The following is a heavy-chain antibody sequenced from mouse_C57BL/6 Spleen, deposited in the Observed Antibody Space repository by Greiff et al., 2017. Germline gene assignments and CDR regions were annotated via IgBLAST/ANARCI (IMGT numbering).Heavy chain of an antibody. CDR1: GYTFTDYE. CDR2: IDPETGGT. D-gene: IGHD1-1*01. Sequence: VKLVESGAELVRPGASVTLSCKASGYTFTDYEMHWVKQTPVHGLEWIGAIDPETGGTAYNQKFKGKAILTADKSSSTAYMELRSLTSEDSAVYYCTKSTTVVGAYWGQGTLVTVSA. J-gene: IGHJ3*01. V-gene: IGHV1-15*01. CDR3: TKSTTVVGAY.